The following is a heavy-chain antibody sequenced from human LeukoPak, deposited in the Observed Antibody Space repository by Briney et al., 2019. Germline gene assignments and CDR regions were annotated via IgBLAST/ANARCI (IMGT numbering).Heavy chain of an antibody. V-gene: IGHV1-46*01. J-gene: IGHJ3*02. CDR1: GYTLTNYY. D-gene: IGHD6-13*01. CDR2: INPSGGST. Sequence: VASVKVSCKASGYTLTNYYMHWVRQAPGQGLEWMGIINPSGGSTNYAQKFQGRVTITADESTSTAYMELSSLRSEDTAVYYCAREGIGLDAFDIWGHGTMVTVSS. CDR3: AREGIGLDAFDI.